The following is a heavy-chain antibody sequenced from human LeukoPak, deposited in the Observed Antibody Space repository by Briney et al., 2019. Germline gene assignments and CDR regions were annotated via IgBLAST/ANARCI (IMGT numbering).Heavy chain of an antibody. J-gene: IGHJ4*02. Sequence: GGSLRLSCTASGFTFSGYSMNWIRQAPGKGLEWVSSLGTRSTSVYHAGSVKGRFAISRDNAKNSLYLQMNSLRAEDTALYYCAREVSEGFDFWGQGTLVTVSS. CDR2: LGTRSTSV. CDR1: GFTFSGYS. V-gene: IGHV3-21*01. CDR3: AREVSEGFDF. D-gene: IGHD3-22*01.